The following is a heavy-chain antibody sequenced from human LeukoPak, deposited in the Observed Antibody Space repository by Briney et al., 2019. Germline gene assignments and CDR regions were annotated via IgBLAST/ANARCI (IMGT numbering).Heavy chain of an antibody. CDR2: ISYDGSNK. D-gene: IGHD3-10*01. CDR3: ARGVLPGGYYFDY. V-gene: IGHV3-30-3*01. J-gene: IGHJ4*02. CDR1: GFTFSSYA. Sequence: AGGSLRLSCAASGFTFSSYAMHWVRQAPGKGLEWVAVISYDGSNKYYADSVKGRFTISRDNSKNTLYLQMNSLRAEDTAVYYCARGVLPGGYYFDYWGQGTLVTVSS.